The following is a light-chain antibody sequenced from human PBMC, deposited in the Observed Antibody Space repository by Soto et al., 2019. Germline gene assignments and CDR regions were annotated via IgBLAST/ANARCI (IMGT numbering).Light chain of an antibody. CDR1: QSVSSY. CDR2: DAS. V-gene: IGKV3-11*01. Sequence: EIVLTQSPATLSLSPGERATLSCRASQSVSSYLAWYQQKPGQAPRLLIYDASNRATGIPARFSGSGSGTDFDLTISSLEPEDFTVYYCQQRSNWPPITFGGATKVEIK. CDR3: QQRSNWPPIT. J-gene: IGKJ4*01.